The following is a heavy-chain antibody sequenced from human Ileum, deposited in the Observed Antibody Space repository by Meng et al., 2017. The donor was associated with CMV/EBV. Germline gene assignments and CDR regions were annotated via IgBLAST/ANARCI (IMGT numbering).Heavy chain of an antibody. V-gene: IGHV3-7*01. Sequence: GESLKISCGVSGFTFNTYSMTWVRQAPGKGLEWVANINEDGGSKHYADSVKGQFTISRENAKNFLYLQMNSLQGDDTALYYCATRGQASENWGQGTLVTVSS. CDR1: GFTFNTYS. D-gene: IGHD1-14*01. CDR3: ATRGQASEN. CDR2: INEDGGSK. J-gene: IGHJ4*02.